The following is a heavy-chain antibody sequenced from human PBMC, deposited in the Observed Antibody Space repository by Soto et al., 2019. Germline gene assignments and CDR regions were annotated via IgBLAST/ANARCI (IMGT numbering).Heavy chain of an antibody. CDR2: INPNSGGT. Sequence: ASVKVSFKASGYTFTGYYMHWLRQAPGQGLEWMGWINPNSGGTNYAQKFQGRVTMTRDTSISTAYMELSSVTAADTAVYYCARQQPGTGVDYWGQGTLVTVSS. D-gene: IGHD3-10*01. V-gene: IGHV1-2*02. CDR1: GYTFTGYY. CDR3: ARQQPGTGVDY. J-gene: IGHJ4*02.